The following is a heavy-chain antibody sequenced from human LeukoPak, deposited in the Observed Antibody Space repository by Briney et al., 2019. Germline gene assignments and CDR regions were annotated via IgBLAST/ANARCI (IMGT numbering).Heavy chain of an antibody. CDR2: ISGSGATT. D-gene: IGHD1-26*01. Sequence: GGSLRLSCAASGFTFSSCAMTWVRQAPGKGLEWVSSISGSGATTYYADSVKGRFTISRDNSNNTVYLQMNSPRAEDKAVYYCAKDQSRVGASDPFDYWGQGMQVGVSS. CDR3: AKDQSRVGASDPFDY. CDR1: GFTFSSCA. J-gene: IGHJ4*02. V-gene: IGHV3-23*01.